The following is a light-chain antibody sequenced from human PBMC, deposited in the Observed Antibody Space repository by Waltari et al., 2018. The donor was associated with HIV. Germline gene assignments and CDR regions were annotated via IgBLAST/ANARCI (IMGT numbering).Light chain of an antibody. CDR3: CSYAGSKDV. CDR2: EVS. V-gene: IGLV2-23*02. CDR1: SSDVGSYNL. Sequence: QSALTQPASVSGSPGQSITISCTGTSSDVGSYNLVSWYQQHPGKAPKLVIYEVSKRPSGVSNRFSGSKSGNTASLTISGLQAEDEADYYCCSYAGSKDVFGGGTRLTVL. J-gene: IGLJ2*01.